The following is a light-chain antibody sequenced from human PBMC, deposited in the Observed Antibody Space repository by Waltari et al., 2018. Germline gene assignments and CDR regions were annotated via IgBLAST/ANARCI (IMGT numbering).Light chain of an antibody. CDR1: TSNLGAGYD. CDR3: QSYDTTLSVV. Sequence: QSVLTQPPSVSGAPGQRVSISCTGSTSNLGAGYDVYWYQQGPGKAPKLIIYGTNTRPLGVPDRFFGSQYGTSASLAIIGLQAEDEGDYYCQSYDTTLSVVFGGGTKLTVL. CDR2: GTN. V-gene: IGLV1-40*01. J-gene: IGLJ2*01.